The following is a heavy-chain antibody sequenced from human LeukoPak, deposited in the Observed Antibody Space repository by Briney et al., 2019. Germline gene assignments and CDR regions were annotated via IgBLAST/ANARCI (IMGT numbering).Heavy chain of an antibody. Sequence: GGSLRLSCAASGFTVSSNYMSWVRQAPGKGLEWVSVIYSGGSTYYADSVKGRFTISRDNSKNTLYLQMNSLRAEDTAVYYCAKDIVVVPAAIPIYYYYYMDVWGKGTTVTVSS. CDR3: AKDIVVVPAAIPIYYYYYMDV. CDR1: GFTVSSNY. J-gene: IGHJ6*03. CDR2: IYSGGST. D-gene: IGHD2-2*02. V-gene: IGHV3-53*05.